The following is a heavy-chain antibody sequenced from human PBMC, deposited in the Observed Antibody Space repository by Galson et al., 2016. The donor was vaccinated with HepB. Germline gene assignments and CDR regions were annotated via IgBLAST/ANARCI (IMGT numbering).Heavy chain of an antibody. V-gene: IGHV3-33*01. Sequence: SLRLSCAASGFTFSSYGMHWVRQAPGKRLEWVAVIWYDGSNKYYVDSVKGRFTISRDKSKNTLYLQMSSLRAEDTAVYYCARVPYSSSRLFLSRVNAYYYYMDVWGKGTTVTVSS. CDR3: ARVPYSSSRLFLSRVNAYYYYMDV. CDR1: GFTFSSYG. D-gene: IGHD6-13*01. J-gene: IGHJ6*03. CDR2: IWYDGSNK.